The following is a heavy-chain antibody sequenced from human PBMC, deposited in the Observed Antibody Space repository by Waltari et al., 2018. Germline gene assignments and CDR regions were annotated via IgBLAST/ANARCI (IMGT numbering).Heavy chain of an antibody. V-gene: IGHV3-7*01. D-gene: IGHD6-13*01. CDR2: INHDGSGK. J-gene: IGHJ4*02. Sequence: EVQLVESGGGLVQPGGSLRLSCATSGFPFTNYWMSWVRQAPGKGLAWLANINHDGSGKFFLGSVKGRFTISRDNAKKSVYLQMNSLTGEDTAVYYCATSRDAAGNDWGQGTLVTVSS. CDR3: ATSRDAAGND. CDR1: GFPFTNYW.